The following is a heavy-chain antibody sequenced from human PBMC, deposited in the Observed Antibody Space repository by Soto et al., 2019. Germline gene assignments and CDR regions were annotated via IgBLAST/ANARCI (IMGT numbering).Heavy chain of an antibody. V-gene: IGHV3-21*01. J-gene: IGHJ5*02. CDR3: ARDRYSSSRWNWFDP. CDR1: GFTFSSYS. D-gene: IGHD6-6*01. Sequence: EVQLAESGGGLAQPGGSLRLSCAASGFTFSSYSMNWVRQAPGKGLEWVSSISSSSSYIYYADSVKGRFTISRDNAKNSLYLQMNSLRAEDTAVYYCARDRYSSSRWNWFDPWGQGTLVTVSS. CDR2: ISSSSSYI.